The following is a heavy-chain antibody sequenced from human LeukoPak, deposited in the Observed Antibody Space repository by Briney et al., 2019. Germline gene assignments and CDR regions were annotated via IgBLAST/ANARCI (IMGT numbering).Heavy chain of an antibody. D-gene: IGHD3-3*01. J-gene: IGHJ4*02. CDR2: ISAYNGNT. CDR3: ARDFGTKVTIFGVVPGGNFDY. Sequence: GASVKVSCKASGYTFSSYGISWVRQAPGQGLEWMGWISAYNGNTNYAQKLQGRVTMTTDTSTSTAYMELRSLRSDDTAVYYCARDFGTKVTIFGVVPGGNFDYWGQGTLVTVSS. CDR1: GYTFSSYG. V-gene: IGHV1-18*01.